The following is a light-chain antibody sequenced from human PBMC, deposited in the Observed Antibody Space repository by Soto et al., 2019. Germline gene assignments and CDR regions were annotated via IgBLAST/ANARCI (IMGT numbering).Light chain of an antibody. J-gene: IGKJ1*01. CDR2: GAS. CDR3: QQYISSPLT. Sequence: EIVITQSPDTLSVSPGERATLSCRASQTVRNNYLAWYQQKPGQAPRLVIYGASNRATGIPDRFSASGSGTDFTLTISRLEPEDFAVYYCQQYISSPLTFGQGTKVDIK. V-gene: IGKV3-20*01. CDR1: QTVRNNY.